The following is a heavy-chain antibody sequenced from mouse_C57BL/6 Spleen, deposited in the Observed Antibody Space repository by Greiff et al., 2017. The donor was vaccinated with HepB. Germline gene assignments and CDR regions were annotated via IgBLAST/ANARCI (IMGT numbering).Heavy chain of an antibody. V-gene: IGHV1-15*01. CDR1: GYTFTDYE. CDR3: TRHYRGFAY. CDR2: IDPETGGT. Sequence: VKLMESGAELVRPGASVTLSCKASGYTFTDYEMHWVKQTPVHGLEWIGAIDPETGGTAYNQKFKGKAILTADKSSSTAYMELRSLTSEDSAVYYCTRHYRGFAYWGQGTLVTVSA. J-gene: IGHJ3*01. D-gene: IGHD5-5*01.